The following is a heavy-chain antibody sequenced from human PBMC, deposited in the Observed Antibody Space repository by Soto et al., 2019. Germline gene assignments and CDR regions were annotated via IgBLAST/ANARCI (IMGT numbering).Heavy chain of an antibody. CDR2: IYYSGST. Sequence: SETLSLTCTVSVGSISSSYWSWIRQPTGKGLEWIGYIYYSGSTNYNPSLKSRVTISVDTSKNQFSLKLSSVTAADTAVYYCARGVGSEMATISAPSTSTNWFDPWGQGTLVTVSS. CDR1: VGSISSSY. V-gene: IGHV4-59*01. CDR3: ARGVGSEMATISAPSTSTNWFDP. D-gene: IGHD5-12*01. J-gene: IGHJ5*02.